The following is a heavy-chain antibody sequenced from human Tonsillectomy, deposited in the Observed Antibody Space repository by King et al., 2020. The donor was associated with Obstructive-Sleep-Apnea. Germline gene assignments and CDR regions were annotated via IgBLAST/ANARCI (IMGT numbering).Heavy chain of an antibody. D-gene: IGHD6-19*01. CDR1: GFTFSSYA. CDR2: ISYDGNYK. J-gene: IGHJ6*02. V-gene: IGHV3-30*04. CDR3: ARDRAVAAPWGSFHYYGMDV. Sequence: VQLVESGGGVVQPGRSLRLSCAASGFTFSSYAMHWVRQAPGKGLEWGAVISYDGNYKYYADSVKGRFTISRDNSKNTLYLQMNTLRTEDTALYYCARDRAVAAPWGSFHYYGMDVWGQGTTVTVSS.